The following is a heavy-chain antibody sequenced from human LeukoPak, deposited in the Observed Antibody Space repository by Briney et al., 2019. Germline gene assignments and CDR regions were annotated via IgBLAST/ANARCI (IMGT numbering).Heavy chain of an antibody. Sequence: SETLSLTCSVSGGSISSYCWSWIRQPPGKGLEWIGYIYYSGSTNYNPSLKSRVTISVDTSKNQFSLKLSSVTAADTAVYYCARQNYGSGSYLNWFDPWGQGTLVTVSS. CDR3: ARQNYGSGSYLNWFDP. CDR1: GGSISSYC. J-gene: IGHJ5*02. CDR2: IYYSGST. V-gene: IGHV4-59*08. D-gene: IGHD3-10*01.